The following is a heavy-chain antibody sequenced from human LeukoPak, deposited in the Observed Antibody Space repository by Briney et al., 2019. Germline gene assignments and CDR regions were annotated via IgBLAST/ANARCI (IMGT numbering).Heavy chain of an antibody. CDR3: ASLRWYPGANWFDP. Sequence: GGSLRLSCAASGFTFSSYSMNWVRQAPGKGLEWVSYISSSSSSTIYYADSVKGRFTISRDNAKNSLYLQMNSLRAEDTAVYYCASLRWYPGANWFDPWGQGTLVTVSS. D-gene: IGHD4-23*01. CDR2: ISSSSSSTI. J-gene: IGHJ5*02. CDR1: GFTFSSYS. V-gene: IGHV3-48*01.